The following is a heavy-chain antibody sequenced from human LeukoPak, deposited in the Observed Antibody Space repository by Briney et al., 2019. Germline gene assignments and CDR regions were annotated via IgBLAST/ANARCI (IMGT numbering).Heavy chain of an antibody. CDR2: INHSGST. J-gene: IGHJ4*02. CDR1: GGSFSGYY. V-gene: IGHV4-34*01. D-gene: IGHD3-9*01. Sequence: PSETLSLTCAVYGGSFSGYYWSWIRQPPGKGLEWIGEINHSGSTNYNPSLKSRVTISVDTSKNQFSLKLSSVTAADTAVYYCARTDILTGEYYFDYWGQGTLVTVSS. CDR3: ARTDILTGEYYFDY.